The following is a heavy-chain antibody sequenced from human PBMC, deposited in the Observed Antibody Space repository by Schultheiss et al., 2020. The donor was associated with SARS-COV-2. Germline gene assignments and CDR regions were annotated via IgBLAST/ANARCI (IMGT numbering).Heavy chain of an antibody. Sequence: GGSLRLSCAASGFTFSDYYMSWIRQAPGKGLEWVSYISSSSSYTNYADSVKGRFTISRDNAKNSLYLQMNSLRAEDTAVYYCARDQKGYYNSNWFDPWGQGTLVTVS. D-gene: IGHD1-1*01. V-gene: IGHV3-11*05. J-gene: IGHJ5*02. CDR1: GFTFSDYY. CDR2: ISSSSSYT. CDR3: ARDQKGYYNSNWFDP.